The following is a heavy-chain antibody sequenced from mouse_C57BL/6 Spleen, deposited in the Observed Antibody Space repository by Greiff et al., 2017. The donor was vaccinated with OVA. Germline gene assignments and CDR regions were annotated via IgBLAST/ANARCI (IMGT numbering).Heavy chain of an antibody. CDR2: IWSGGST. J-gene: IGHJ4*01. Sequence: VQLQESGPGLVQPSQSLSITCTVSGFSLTSYGVHWVRQSPGQGLEWLGVIWSGGSTADNAAFISRLSISKDNSTSEVFFKMNSLQAEDTAIYYCARKNYGRGAMDYWGQGTSVTVSS. CDR1: GFSLTSYG. V-gene: IGHV2-2*01. CDR3: ARKNYGRGAMDY. D-gene: IGHD1-1*01.